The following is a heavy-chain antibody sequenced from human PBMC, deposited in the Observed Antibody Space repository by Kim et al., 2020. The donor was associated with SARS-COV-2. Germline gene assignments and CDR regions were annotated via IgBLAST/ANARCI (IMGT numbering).Heavy chain of an antibody. Sequence: GSLRLSCAASGFTFSSYGMHWVRQAPGKGLEWVAVISYDGSNKYYADSVKGRFTISRDNSKNTLYLQMNSLRAEDTAVYYCAKDSGRITMIVVVITGIDYWGQGTLVTVSS. D-gene: IGHD3-22*01. CDR1: GFTFSSYG. J-gene: IGHJ4*02. V-gene: IGHV3-30*18. CDR2: ISYDGSNK. CDR3: AKDSGRITMIVVVITGIDY.